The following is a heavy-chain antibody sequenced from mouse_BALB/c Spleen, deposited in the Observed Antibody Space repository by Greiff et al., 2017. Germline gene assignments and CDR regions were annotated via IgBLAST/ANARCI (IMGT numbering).Heavy chain of an antibody. Sequence: VHLVESGPGLVAPSQSLSITCIVSGFSLTSFGVYWVRQPPGKGLEWLGVIWAGGSTNYNSALMSRLSISQDNFKSQVFLKMNSLQTDDTAMYYCARESLGHWGQGTTLTVSS. V-gene: IGHV2-9*02. D-gene: IGHD6-1*01. CDR3: ARESLGH. J-gene: IGHJ2*01. CDR2: IWAGGST. CDR1: GFSLTSFG.